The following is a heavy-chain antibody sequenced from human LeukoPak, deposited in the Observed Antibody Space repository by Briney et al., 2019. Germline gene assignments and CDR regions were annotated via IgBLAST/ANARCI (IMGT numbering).Heavy chain of an antibody. CDR3: ARGQAGFDWPPSDY. CDR1: GFTFSSYA. D-gene: IGHD3-9*01. V-gene: IGHV3-30-3*01. J-gene: IGHJ4*02. CDR2: ISYDGSNK. Sequence: PGGSLRLSCAASGFTFSSYAMNWVRQAPGKGLEWVAVISYDGSNKYYADSVKGRFTISRDNSKNTLYLQMNSLRAEDTAVYYCARGQAGFDWPPSDYWGQGTLVTVSS.